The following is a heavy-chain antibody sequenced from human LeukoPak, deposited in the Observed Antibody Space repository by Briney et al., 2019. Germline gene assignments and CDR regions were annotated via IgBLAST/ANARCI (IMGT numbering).Heavy chain of an antibody. D-gene: IGHD2-8*01. J-gene: IGHJ5*02. CDR3: ARLGYCTSGVCPNWFDP. CDR2: IDPSDSYT. V-gene: IGHV5-10-1*01. Sequence: KPGESLKISCKGSGYSFTSYWITWVRQMPGKGLEWMGRIDPSDSYTNYSPSFEGHVTISADKSISTAYLQWSSLKASDTAMYYCARLGYCTSGVCPNWFDPWGQGTLVTVSS. CDR1: GYSFTSYW.